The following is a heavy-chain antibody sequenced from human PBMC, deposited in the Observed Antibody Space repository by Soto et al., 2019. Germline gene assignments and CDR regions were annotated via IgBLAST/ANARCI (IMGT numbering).Heavy chain of an antibody. CDR2: ITSSSSYI. Sequence: EVQLVESGGGLVKPGGSLRLSCAASGFTFSSYSMNWVRQAPGKGLEWVSSITSSSSYIYYADSVKGRFTISRDNAKKSLYLQMSSLRAEDTAVYYCASSSNSGYVKYCFDYWGQGTLVTVSS. CDR3: ASSSNSGYVKYCFDY. CDR1: GFTFSSYS. V-gene: IGHV3-21*02. D-gene: IGHD5-12*01. J-gene: IGHJ4*02.